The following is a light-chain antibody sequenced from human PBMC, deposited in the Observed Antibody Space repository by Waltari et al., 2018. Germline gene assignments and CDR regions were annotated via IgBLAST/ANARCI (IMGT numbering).Light chain of an antibody. Sequence: DIQMTQSPSTLSASVGDRVTITCRASQSVRNWVTWYQQKPGTAPSLLIYKASTLQSWVPSKFRGSGAGTEFTLTISSLQPGDFATYDCQPYHSYPYPFGQGTKLDLK. CDR3: QPYHSYPYP. V-gene: IGKV1-5*03. CDR2: KAS. CDR1: QSVRNW. J-gene: IGKJ2*01.